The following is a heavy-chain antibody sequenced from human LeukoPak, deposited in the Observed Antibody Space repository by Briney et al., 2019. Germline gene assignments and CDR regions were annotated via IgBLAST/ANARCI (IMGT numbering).Heavy chain of an antibody. CDR1: GFTFSSYA. V-gene: IGHV3-64D*06. D-gene: IGHD3-22*01. J-gene: IGHJ4*02. CDR3: ARPDSSGHPTN. Sequence: GGSLRLSCSASGFTFSSYAMHWVRQAPGKGLEYVSAISSNGGSTYYADSVKGRFTISRDNSKNTLYLQMSSLTAEDTAMYYCARPDSSGHPTNWGQGTLVTVSS. CDR2: ISSNGGST.